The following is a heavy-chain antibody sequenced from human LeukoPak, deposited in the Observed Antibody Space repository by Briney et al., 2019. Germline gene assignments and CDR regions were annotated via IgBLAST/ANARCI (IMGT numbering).Heavy chain of an antibody. D-gene: IGHD6-19*01. V-gene: IGHV4-39*01. Sequence: SQTLSLTCTVSGDSISTSSYYWGWIRRPPGKGLEWIESIYYSGSTYYNPSLKSRVTISSDTSKNQLSLQVSSVTAADTAVYYCARHHYSSGWHYYNSYMDVWGTGTTVTVSS. CDR3: ARHHYSSGWHYYNSYMDV. CDR2: IYYSGST. J-gene: IGHJ6*03. CDR1: GDSISTSSYY.